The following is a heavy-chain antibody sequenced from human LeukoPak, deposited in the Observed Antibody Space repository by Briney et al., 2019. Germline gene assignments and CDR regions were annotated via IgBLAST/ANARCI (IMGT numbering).Heavy chain of an antibody. V-gene: IGHV3-33*08. J-gene: IGHJ4*02. CDR2: IWYDGSNK. CDR3: ARLNRGFDY. D-gene: IGHD1-14*01. CDR1: GFTFSSYG. Sequence: GGSLRLSCSASGFTFSSYGMNWVRQAPGKGLEWVAVIWYDGSNKYYADSVKGRFTISRDNSKNTLYLQMNSLRAEDTAVYYCARLNRGFDYWGQGTLVTVSS.